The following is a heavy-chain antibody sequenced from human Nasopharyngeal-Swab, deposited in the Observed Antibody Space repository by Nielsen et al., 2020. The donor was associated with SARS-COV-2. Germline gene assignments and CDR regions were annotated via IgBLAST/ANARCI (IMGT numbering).Heavy chain of an antibody. V-gene: IGHV6-1*01. CDR3: ARDEGAHNS. D-gene: IGHD3-16*01. CDR1: GDSVSNDRVG. J-gene: IGHJ4*02. CDR2: TYHRSEWYN. Sequence: SKTLSLTCAISGDSVSNDRVGWNWIRQSPSRGLEWLGRTYHRSEWYNDYAVSVKSRITIKPDPSTNQFSLQLNSVTPEDTAVYYCARDEGAHNSWGQGTLVTVSS.